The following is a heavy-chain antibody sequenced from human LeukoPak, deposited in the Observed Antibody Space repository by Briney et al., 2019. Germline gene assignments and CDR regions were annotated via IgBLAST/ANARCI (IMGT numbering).Heavy chain of an antibody. D-gene: IGHD4-23*01. CDR3: ARDPNRLADYGGDYFDH. CDR2: ISNDGSHR. V-gene: IGHV3-30*04. Sequence: PGGSLILSCAASGFTFSSFSMHWVRQAPGNGLEWVAVISNDGSHRYYADSVKGRFTISRDNSKNTLSLEMNTLRPEDTALFYCARDPNRLADYGGDYFDHWGQGTLVTVSS. CDR1: GFTFSSFS. J-gene: IGHJ4*02.